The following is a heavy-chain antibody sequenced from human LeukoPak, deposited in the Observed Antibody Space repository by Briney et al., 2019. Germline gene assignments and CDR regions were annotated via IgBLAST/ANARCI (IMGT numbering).Heavy chain of an antibody. CDR2: ITGGGGFT. Sequence: GGSLRLSCAASGFTFDDYAMHWVRQPPGKGLEWVSLITGGGGFTFHADSVKGRFTISRDNSKNSLYLQMNSLRTEDPSLYYCAKSRNYGSGSYLDYWGPGTLVTVSS. V-gene: IGHV3-43*02. CDR1: GFTFDDYA. D-gene: IGHD3-10*01. CDR3: AKSRNYGSGSYLDY. J-gene: IGHJ4*02.